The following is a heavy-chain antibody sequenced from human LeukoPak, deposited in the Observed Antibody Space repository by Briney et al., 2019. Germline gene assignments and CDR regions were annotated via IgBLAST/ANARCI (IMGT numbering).Heavy chain of an antibody. Sequence: SETLSLTCAVYGGSLSGYYWSWIRQPPGKGLEWIGEINHSGSTNYNPSLKSRVTISVDTSKNQFSLKLSSVTAADTAVYYCARGGVTMVRRTGVFDPWGQGTLVTVSS. J-gene: IGHJ5*02. D-gene: IGHD3-10*01. CDR1: GGSLSGYY. CDR3: ARGGVTMVRRTGVFDP. CDR2: INHSGST. V-gene: IGHV4-34*01.